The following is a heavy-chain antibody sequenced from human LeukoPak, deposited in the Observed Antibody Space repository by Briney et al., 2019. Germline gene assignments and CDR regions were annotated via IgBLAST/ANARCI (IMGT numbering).Heavy chain of an antibody. Sequence: GASVKVSYKASGYTFTGYYVHWVRQAPGQGLEWIGWINPNSGDTNYAQKLQGRVTMTTDTSTSTAYMELRSLRSDDTAVYYCARALYYYGSGAKYYFDYWGQGTLVTVSS. D-gene: IGHD3-10*01. V-gene: IGHV1-2*02. CDR1: GYTFTGYY. CDR3: ARALYYYGSGAKYYFDY. CDR2: INPNSGDT. J-gene: IGHJ4*02.